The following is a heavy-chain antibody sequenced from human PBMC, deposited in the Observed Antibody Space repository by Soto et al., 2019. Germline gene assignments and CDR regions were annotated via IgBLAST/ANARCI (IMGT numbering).Heavy chain of an antibody. Sequence: GGSLRLSCAAYGFTFSSYDMHWVRQATGKGLEWVSAIGTAGDPYYPGSVKGRFTISRENAKNSLYLQMNSLRAGDTAVYYCARSPPPAAAGTAGMDVWGQGTTVTVSS. CDR1: GFTFSSYD. D-gene: IGHD6-13*01. CDR2: IGTAGDP. J-gene: IGHJ6*02. V-gene: IGHV3-13*05. CDR3: ARSPPPAAAGTAGMDV.